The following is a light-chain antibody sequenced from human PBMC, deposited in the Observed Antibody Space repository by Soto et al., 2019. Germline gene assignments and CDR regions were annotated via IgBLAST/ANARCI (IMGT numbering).Light chain of an antibody. CDR2: GNS. J-gene: IGLJ1*01. V-gene: IGLV1-40*01. CDR3: ISYTNRQSYV. CDR1: SSNIGAGYD. Sequence: QSVLTQPPSVSGAPGQRVTISCTGSSSNIGAGYDVHWYQQLPGTAPKLLIYGNSNRPSGVPDRFSGSKSGTSASLAITGLQAEDEADYYCISYTNRQSYVFGTGTKVTVL.